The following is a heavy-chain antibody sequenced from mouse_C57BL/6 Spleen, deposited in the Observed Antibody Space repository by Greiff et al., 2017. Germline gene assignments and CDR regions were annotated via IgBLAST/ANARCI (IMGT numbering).Heavy chain of an antibody. D-gene: IGHD4-1*01. J-gene: IGHJ3*01. Sequence: VKLMESGPELVKPGASVKLSCKASGYAFSSSWMNWVKQRPGKGLEWIGRIYPGDGDTNYNGKFKGKATLTADKSSSTAYMQPRSLTSEDSAVYCCARWDGTQFAYWGQGTLVTVSA. CDR3: ARWDGTQFAY. CDR1: GYAFSSSW. V-gene: IGHV1-82*01. CDR2: IYPGDGDT.